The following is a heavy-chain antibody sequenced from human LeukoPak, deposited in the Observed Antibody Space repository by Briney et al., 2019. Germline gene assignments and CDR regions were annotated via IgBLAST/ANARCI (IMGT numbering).Heavy chain of an antibody. D-gene: IGHD5-18*01. CDR1: GGSISSSNW. CDR2: IYHSGST. CDR3: ARDPYSYGSRYFDY. V-gene: IGHV4-4*02. Sequence: SETLSLTCAVSGGSISSSNWWSWVRQPPGKGLEWIGEIYHSGSTNYNPPLKSRVTISVDKSKNQFSLKLSSVTAADTAVYYCARDPYSYGSRYFDYWGQGTLVTVSS. J-gene: IGHJ4*02.